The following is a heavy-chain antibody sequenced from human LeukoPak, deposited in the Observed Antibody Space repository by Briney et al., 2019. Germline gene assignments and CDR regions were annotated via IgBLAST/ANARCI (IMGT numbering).Heavy chain of an antibody. CDR2: ISSSGSTI. Sequence: GGSLRLSCAASGFTFSSYAMNWVRQAPGKGLEWVSYISSSGSTIYYADSVKGRFTISRDNAKNSLYLQMNSLRAEDTAVYYCARGDCSGGSCYLSLTTIDYWGQGTLVTVSS. V-gene: IGHV3-48*04. J-gene: IGHJ4*02. CDR1: GFTFSSYA. CDR3: ARGDCSGGSCYLSLTTIDY. D-gene: IGHD2-15*01.